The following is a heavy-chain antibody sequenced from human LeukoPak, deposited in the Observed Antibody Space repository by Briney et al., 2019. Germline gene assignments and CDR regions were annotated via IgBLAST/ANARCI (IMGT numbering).Heavy chain of an antibody. J-gene: IGHJ6*03. CDR3: ANVAEGRYFFYYMDV. CDR2: ISAYNGIT. V-gene: IGHV1-18*01. Sequence: ASVKVSCKASTYSDNSFGISWVRQAPGQGLEWIGWISAYNGITNYAQKFQGRVTVTTDTSTSTAYMELRSLRADGTAVYYCANVAEGRYFFYYMDVWGKGTTVTVS. D-gene: IGHD2-15*01. CDR1: TYSDNSFG.